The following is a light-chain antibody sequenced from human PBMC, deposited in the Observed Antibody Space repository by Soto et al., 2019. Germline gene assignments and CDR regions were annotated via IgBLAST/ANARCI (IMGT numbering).Light chain of an antibody. CDR3: QQSNNWPYT. CDR2: GAS. CDR1: QDVSDN. V-gene: IGKV3-15*01. Sequence: EIVMTQSPATLSVSPGERVTLSCRASQDVSDNLAWYQQKPGQTPRLLIYGASTRATTIPARFSGSGSGTDFTLTISSLQSEDFAVYYCQQSNNWPYTFGQGTRLDIK. J-gene: IGKJ2*01.